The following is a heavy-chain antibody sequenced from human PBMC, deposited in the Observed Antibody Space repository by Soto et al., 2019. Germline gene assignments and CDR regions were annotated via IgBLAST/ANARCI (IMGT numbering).Heavy chain of an antibody. CDR3: ARLPNKSPQN. CDR2: ISNDGSST. CDR1: GFTFSSYW. V-gene: IGHV3-74*01. J-gene: IGHJ1*01. Sequence: EVHLVESGGGLVQPGGSLRLSCVAFGFTFSSYWMHWVRQAPGKGLVWVSSISNDGSSTSYADPVKGRFTISRDNAKNTLYLQMNSLRAEDTAVYYCARLPNKSPQNWGQGTLVIVSP.